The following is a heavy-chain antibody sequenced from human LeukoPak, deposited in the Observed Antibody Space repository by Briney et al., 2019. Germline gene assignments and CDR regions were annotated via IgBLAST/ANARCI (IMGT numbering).Heavy chain of an antibody. D-gene: IGHD1-26*01. CDR2: ISSSSSTI. J-gene: IGHJ4*02. V-gene: IGHV3-48*01. CDR1: GFTFSSYE. CDR3: AREFSGSNYGFPFDY. Sequence: GGSLRLSCAASGFTFSSYEMNWVRQAPGKGLEWVSYISSSSSTIYYADSVKGRFTISRDNAKNSLYLQMNSLRAEDTAVYYCAREFSGSNYGFPFDYWGQGTLVTVSS.